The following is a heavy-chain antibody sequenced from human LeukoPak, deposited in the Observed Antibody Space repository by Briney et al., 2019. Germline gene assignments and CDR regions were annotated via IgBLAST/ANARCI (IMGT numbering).Heavy chain of an antibody. CDR2: INPNSGGT. D-gene: IGHD3-10*01. Sequence: ASVKVSCKASGYTFTGYYMHWVRQAPGQGLEWMGWINPNSGGTNYARKFQGRVTMTRDTSISTAYMELSRLRSDDTAVYYCATPPAITMVRGVSPYYFDYWGQGTLVTVSS. CDR1: GYTFTGYY. V-gene: IGHV1-2*02. J-gene: IGHJ4*02. CDR3: ATPPAITMVRGVSPYYFDY.